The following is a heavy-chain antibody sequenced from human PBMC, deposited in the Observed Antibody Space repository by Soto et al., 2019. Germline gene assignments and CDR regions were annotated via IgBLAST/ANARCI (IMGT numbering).Heavy chain of an antibody. CDR1: GYTFTSYA. Sequence: ASVKVSCKASGYTFTSYAMHWVRQTPGQRLEWMGWINAGNGNTKYSQKFQGRVTITRDTSASTAYMELSSLRSEDTAVYYCARAGSVVTGAFDSWGQGTRVTVAS. CDR3: ARAGSVVTGAFDS. V-gene: IGHV1-3*01. CDR2: INAGNGNT. J-gene: IGHJ3*02. D-gene: IGHD2-15*01.